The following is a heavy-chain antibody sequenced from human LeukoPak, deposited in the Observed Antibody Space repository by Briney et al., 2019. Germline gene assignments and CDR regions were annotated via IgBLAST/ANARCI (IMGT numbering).Heavy chain of an antibody. Sequence: SETLSLTCTVSRGSIGSSNYYWAWIRQPPGKGLEFIGSAYYTGSTSYNTSLKSRVTISVDTSKNQFSLKLSSVTAADTAVYYCARDGGYGSGHHPQNWFDPWGQGTLVTVSS. CDR3: ARDGGYGSGHHPQNWFDP. D-gene: IGHD3-10*01. CDR2: AYYTGST. V-gene: IGHV4-39*07. J-gene: IGHJ5*02. CDR1: RGSIGSSNYY.